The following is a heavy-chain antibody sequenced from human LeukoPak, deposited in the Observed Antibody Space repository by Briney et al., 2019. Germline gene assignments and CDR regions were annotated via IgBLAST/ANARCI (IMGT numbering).Heavy chain of an antibody. CDR3: ARGYYYGSGSYSYYYYYGMDV. CDR2: INWNGGST. CDR1: GFTFDDYG. D-gene: IGHD3-10*01. V-gene: IGHV3-20*04. Sequence: RPGGSLRLSCAASGFTFDDYGMSWVRQAPGKGPEWVSGINWNGGSTGYADSVKGRFNISRDNSKNTLYLQMNSLRAEDTAVYYWARGYYYGSGSYSYYYYYGMDVWGQGTTVTVSS. J-gene: IGHJ6*02.